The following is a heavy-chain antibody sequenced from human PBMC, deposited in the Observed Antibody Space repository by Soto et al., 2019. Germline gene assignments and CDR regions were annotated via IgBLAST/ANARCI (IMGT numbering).Heavy chain of an antibody. CDR1: GGSISSSSYY. CDR2: IYYSGST. D-gene: IGHD4-17*01. CDR3: ARQTTVVTPFDY. Sequence: PXETLSLTCTVSGGSISSSSYYWGWIRQPPGKGLEWIGSIYYSGSTYYNPSLKSRVTISVDTSKNQFSLKLSSVTAADTAVYYCARQTTVVTPFDYWGQGTLVTVSS. V-gene: IGHV4-39*01. J-gene: IGHJ4*02.